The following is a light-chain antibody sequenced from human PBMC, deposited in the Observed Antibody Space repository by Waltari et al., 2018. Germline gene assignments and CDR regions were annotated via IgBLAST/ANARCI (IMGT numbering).Light chain of an antibody. V-gene: IGKV1-27*01. CDR1: QGISNY. CDR2: SAS. J-gene: IGKJ1*01. Sequence: DIQMTQSPSSLSASVGDRVTITCRASQGISNYLAWYQQKPGKVPKLLIYSASTLQSGVPSRVSGSGSGTDFTLTISSLQPEDAATYYCQKYNSAPSWTFGQGTKVEIK. CDR3: QKYNSAPSWT.